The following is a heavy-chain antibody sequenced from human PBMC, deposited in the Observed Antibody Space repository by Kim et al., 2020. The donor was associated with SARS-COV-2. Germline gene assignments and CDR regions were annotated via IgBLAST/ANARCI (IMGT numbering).Heavy chain of an antibody. CDR3: AKDLYGSPNLLAS. V-gene: IGHV3-23*01. CDR1: GFPFRAYA. J-gene: IGHJ4*02. D-gene: IGHD6-19*01. CDR2: ILDTGTDT. Sequence: GGSLRLSCAASGFPFRAYAMGWVRQAPGRGLEWVSAILDTGTDTKYADSVKGRFTISRDNSKNMLYLQMNSLRADDSALYYCAKDLYGSPNLLASWGQGTLVTVSS.